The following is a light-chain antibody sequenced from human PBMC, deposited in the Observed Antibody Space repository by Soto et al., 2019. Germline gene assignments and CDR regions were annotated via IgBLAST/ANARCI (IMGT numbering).Light chain of an antibody. CDR2: DAS. Sequence: DIQMTQSPSTLAASVGDRVTIACRASQSVSSWLAWYQQKPGKAPKLLIYDASSLERGVPSRFSGSGSGTEFTLTISSLQPDDFATYYCQQYNTYSPWTFGQGTKVEV. CDR1: QSVSSW. V-gene: IGKV1-5*01. J-gene: IGKJ1*01. CDR3: QQYNTYSPWT.